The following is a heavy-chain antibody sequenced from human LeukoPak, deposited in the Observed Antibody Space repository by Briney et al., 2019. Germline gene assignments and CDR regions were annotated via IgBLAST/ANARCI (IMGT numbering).Heavy chain of an antibody. D-gene: IGHD3-22*01. V-gene: IGHV1-46*01. J-gene: IGHJ6*02. CDR3: ARDSGYDSSGYRLYGMDV. CDR1: GYTFTSYY. Sequence: ASVTVSCKASGYTFTSYYMHWVRQAPGQGLEWMGIINPSGGSTSYAQKFQGRVTMTRDTSTSTVYMELSSLRSEDTAVYYCARDSGYDSSGYRLYGMDVWGQGTTVTVSS. CDR2: INPSGGST.